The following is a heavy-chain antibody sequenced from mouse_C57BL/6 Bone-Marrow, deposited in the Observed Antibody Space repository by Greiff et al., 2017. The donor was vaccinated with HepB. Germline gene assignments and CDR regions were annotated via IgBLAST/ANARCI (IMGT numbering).Heavy chain of an antibody. V-gene: IGHV14-3*01. CDR3: ARYSNYVWYFDV. CDR1: GFNIKNTS. D-gene: IGHD2-5*01. CDR2: IDPANGNT. J-gene: IGHJ1*03. Sequence: VQLQQSVAELVRPGASVKLSCTASGFNIKNTSMHWVKQRPEQGLEWIGRIDPANGNTKYAPKFQGKATITADTSSNTAYLHLTSLTSEDTAIYYCARYSNYVWYFDVWGTGTTVTVSS.